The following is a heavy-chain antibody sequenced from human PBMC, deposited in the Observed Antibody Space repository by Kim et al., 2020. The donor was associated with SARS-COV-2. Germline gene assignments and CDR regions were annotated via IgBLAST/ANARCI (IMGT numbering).Heavy chain of an antibody. CDR2: INPNSGGT. Sequence: ASVKVSCKASGYTFTGYYMHWVRQAPGQGLEWMGWINPNSGGTNYAQKFQGRVTMTRDTSISTAYMELSRLRSDDTAVYYCARAGWGYGVPAAMPLNWFDPWGQGTLVTVSS. CDR3: ARAGWGYGVPAAMPLNWFDP. D-gene: IGHD2-2*01. CDR1: GYTFTGYY. J-gene: IGHJ5*02. V-gene: IGHV1-2*02.